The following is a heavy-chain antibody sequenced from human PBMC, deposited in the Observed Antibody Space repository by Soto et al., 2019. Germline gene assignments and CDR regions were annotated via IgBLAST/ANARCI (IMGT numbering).Heavy chain of an antibody. V-gene: IGHV4-39*01. CDR2: SYYSGST. D-gene: IGHD6-19*01. J-gene: IGHJ4*02. CDR3: ARQADSSTYYRAYYFDY. Sequence: PSETLSLTCAVSGGSITNSGYYWGWIRQPPGKGLEWIGSSYYSGSTYYSPSLKSRVTISVDTSKNQFSRNLTSVTAADTAVYFCARQADSSTYYRAYYFDYWGQGTLVTVSS. CDR1: GGSITNSGYY.